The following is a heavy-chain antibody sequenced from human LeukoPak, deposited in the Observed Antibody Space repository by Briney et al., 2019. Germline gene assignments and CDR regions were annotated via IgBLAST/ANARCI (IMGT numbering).Heavy chain of an antibody. V-gene: IGHV3-74*01. Sequence: GGSLRLSCAASGFTFSSYWMHWVRQAPGKGLVWVSRINSDGSITSYADSVKGRFTISRDDAKNTLYLQMNSLRAEDTAVYYCAKTNVFGKKAEYYFDYWGQGALVTVSS. CDR3: AKTNVFGKKAEYYFDY. CDR2: INSDGSIT. J-gene: IGHJ4*02. CDR1: GFTFSSYW. D-gene: IGHD4-23*01.